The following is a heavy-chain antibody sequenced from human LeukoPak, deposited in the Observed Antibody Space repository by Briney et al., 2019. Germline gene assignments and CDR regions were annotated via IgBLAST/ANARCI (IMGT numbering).Heavy chain of an antibody. CDR3: VPSCRPTDYAESGVDY. J-gene: IGHJ4*02. CDR2: INPSGGST. D-gene: IGHD4-17*01. Sequence: GASVKFSCKASGYTFINYYMHWVRQAPGQGLEWMGIINPSGGSTRYAQKFQGRVTMTRDTSTSQVYMELSSLRAEDTAVYYSVPSCRPTDYAESGVDYWGQGTLVTVSS. CDR1: GYTFINYY. V-gene: IGHV1-46*01.